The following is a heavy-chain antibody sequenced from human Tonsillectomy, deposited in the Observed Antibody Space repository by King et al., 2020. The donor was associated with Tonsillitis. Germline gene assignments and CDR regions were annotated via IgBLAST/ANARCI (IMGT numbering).Heavy chain of an antibody. CDR3: AREGGGGTWYEYNWFDP. J-gene: IGHJ5*02. V-gene: IGHV4-38-2*02. CDR2: IYYSGST. D-gene: IGHD6-13*01. CDR1: GYSISSGYY. Sequence: QLQESGPGLVQPSETLSLTCAVSGYSISSGYYWGWIRQPPGKGLEWIGSIYYSGSTYYNPSLKSRVTISVDTSKNEFSLKLNSVTAADTAVYYCAREGGGGTWYEYNWFDPWGQGTLVTVSS.